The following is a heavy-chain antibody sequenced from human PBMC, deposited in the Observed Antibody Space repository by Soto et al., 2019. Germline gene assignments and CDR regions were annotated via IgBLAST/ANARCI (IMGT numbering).Heavy chain of an antibody. D-gene: IGHD5-12*01. V-gene: IGHV3-23*01. CDR3: AKDNLGSGYDSFDY. J-gene: IGHJ4*02. Sequence: GESLKISCAASGFTFSSYAMSWVRQAPGKGLEWVSAISGSGGSTYYADSVKGRFTISRDNSKNTLYLQMNSLRAEDTAVYYCAKDNLGSGYDSFDYWGQGTLVTVSS. CDR2: ISGSGGST. CDR1: GFTFSSYA.